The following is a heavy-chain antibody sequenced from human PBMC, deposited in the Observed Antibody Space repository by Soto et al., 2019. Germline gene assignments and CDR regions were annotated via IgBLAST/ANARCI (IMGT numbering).Heavy chain of an antibody. Sequence: TSETLSLTCAVYGGSFSGYYWSWIRQPPGKGLEWIGEINHSGSTNYNPSLKSRVTISVDTSKNQFSLKLSSVTAADTAVYYCARPLGWFDPWGQGTLVTVSS. V-gene: IGHV4-34*01. CDR2: INHSGST. CDR3: ARPLGWFDP. D-gene: IGHD7-27*01. J-gene: IGHJ5*02. CDR1: GGSFSGYY.